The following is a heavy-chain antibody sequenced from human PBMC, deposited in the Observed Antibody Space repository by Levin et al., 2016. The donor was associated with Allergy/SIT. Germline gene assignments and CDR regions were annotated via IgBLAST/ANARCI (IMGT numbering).Heavy chain of an antibody. Sequence: GESLKISCAASGFTFSSYSMNWVRQAPGKGLEWVSYISSSSSTIYYADSVKGRFTISRDNAKNSLYLQMNSLRAEDTAVYYCARDCTNGVCSGVYYYYYGMDVWGQGTTVTVSS. CDR3: ARDCTNGVCSGVYYYYYGMDV. D-gene: IGHD2-8*01. CDR1: GFTFSSYS. J-gene: IGHJ6*02. V-gene: IGHV3-48*01. CDR2: ISSSSSTI.